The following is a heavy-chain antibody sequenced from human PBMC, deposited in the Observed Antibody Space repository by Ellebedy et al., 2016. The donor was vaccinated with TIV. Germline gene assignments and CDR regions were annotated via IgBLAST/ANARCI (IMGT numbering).Heavy chain of an antibody. CDR2: IYPGDTET. CDR3: ARYGSAWSLVV. CDR1: GYSFTSYW. V-gene: IGHV5-51*01. Sequence: GASLKISCKGSGYSFTSYWNAWVRQMPGKGLEWMGIIYPGDTETRYSPSLQGKVTISADKSISTAYLQWSILTTSDTAMYYCARYGSAWSLVVWGQGTTVTVSS. J-gene: IGHJ6*02. D-gene: IGHD6-19*01.